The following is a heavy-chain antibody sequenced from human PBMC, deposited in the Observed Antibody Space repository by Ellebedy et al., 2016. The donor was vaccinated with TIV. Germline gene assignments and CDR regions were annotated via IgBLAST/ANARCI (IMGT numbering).Heavy chain of an antibody. Sequence: GGSLRLXXAASGFAFSNYWLSWVRQAPGKGLEWVANIEQAGSETHYVDSVEGRFTISRDNAKNSLYLQMNSLRAEDTAVYYCARGGKSDDWNSLTYWGQGTLVTVSS. D-gene: IGHD1-7*01. CDR2: IEQAGSET. CDR1: GFAFSNYW. V-gene: IGHV3-7*03. CDR3: ARGGKSDDWNSLTY. J-gene: IGHJ4*02.